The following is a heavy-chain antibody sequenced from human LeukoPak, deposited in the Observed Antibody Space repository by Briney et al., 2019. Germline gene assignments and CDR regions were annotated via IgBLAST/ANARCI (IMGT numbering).Heavy chain of an antibody. D-gene: IGHD2-2*01. J-gene: IGHJ4*02. CDR3: AKDIVVVPAGGDYFDY. CDR2: IWYDGSNK. V-gene: IGHV3-33*06. CDR1: GFTFSSFG. Sequence: PGGPLRLSCAASGFTFSSFGMHWVRQAPGKGLEWVAVIWYDGSNKFYADSVKGRFTISRDNSNNTLYLQMNSLRAEDTAVYYCAKDIVVVPAGGDYFDYWGQGTLVTVSS.